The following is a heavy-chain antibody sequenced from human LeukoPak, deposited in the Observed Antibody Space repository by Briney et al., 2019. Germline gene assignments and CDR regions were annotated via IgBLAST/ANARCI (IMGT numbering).Heavy chain of an antibody. J-gene: IGHJ4*02. CDR3: ARATCTNGVCYTNTGFDY. CDR1: GYSFRSNW. D-gene: IGHD2-8*01. V-gene: IGHV5-51*01. Sequence: GESLKISCKGSGYSFRSNWIGWVRQMPGKGLEWMGIIYPGDSDTRYSPPFQGQVTISADKSISTAYLQWSSLKASDTAMYYCARATCTNGVCYTNTGFDYWGQGTLVTVSS. CDR2: IYPGDSDT.